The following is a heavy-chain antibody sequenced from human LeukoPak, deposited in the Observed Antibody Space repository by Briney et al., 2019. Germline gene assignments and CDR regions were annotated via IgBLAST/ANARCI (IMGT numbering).Heavy chain of an antibody. V-gene: IGHV3-23*01. CDR2: ISSGADTT. D-gene: IGHD6-19*01. J-gene: IGHJ4*02. CDR1: GFTFSNDA. Sequence: GGSLRLSCAASGFTFSNDALSWVRQVPGKRLEWVSAISSGADTTGYADSVKGRFTISRDNSKSTIYLQMNSLRAEDTAVYYCAKDLEQSYSGWSTSYDGWGQGTLVTVSS. CDR3: AKDLEQSYSGWSTSYDG.